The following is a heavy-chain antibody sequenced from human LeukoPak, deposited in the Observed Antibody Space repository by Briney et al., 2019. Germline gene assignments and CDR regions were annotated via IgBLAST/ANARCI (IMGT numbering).Heavy chain of an antibody. CDR3: ARGRSGRSTSCSNFDY. CDR1: GVSISGRTNS. Sequence: SSETLSLTCAVSGVSISGRTNSWGWIRQPPGKGLEWIGSIYYTGNTYYNPSLKSRVTISVDTSKNQFSLKLSSVTAADTAVYYCARGRSGRSTSCSNFDYWGQGTLVTVSS. CDR2: IYYTGNT. V-gene: IGHV4-39*07. D-gene: IGHD2-2*01. J-gene: IGHJ4*02.